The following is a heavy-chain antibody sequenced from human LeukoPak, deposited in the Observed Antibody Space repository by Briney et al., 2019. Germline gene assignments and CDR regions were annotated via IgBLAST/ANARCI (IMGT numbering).Heavy chain of an antibody. V-gene: IGHV1-69*06. CDR2: IIPIFGTA. Sequence: ASVKVSCKASGGTFSSYAISWVRQAPGQGLEWMGGIIPIFGTANYAQKFQGRVTITADKSTSTAYMELSSLRSEDTAVYYCARGRSSGPPSDAFDIWGQGTMVTVSS. CDR3: ARGRSSGPPSDAFDI. D-gene: IGHD3-22*01. CDR1: GGTFSSYA. J-gene: IGHJ3*02.